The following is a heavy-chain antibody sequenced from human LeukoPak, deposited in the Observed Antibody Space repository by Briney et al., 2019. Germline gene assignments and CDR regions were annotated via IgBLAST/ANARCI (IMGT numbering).Heavy chain of an antibody. V-gene: IGHV4-59*01. CDR1: GGSISSYY. D-gene: IGHD3-22*01. CDR3: ARGYYDSSGYYLFDY. CDR2: FYYSGST. Sequence: SETLSLTCTVSGGSISSYYWSWIRQSPGKGLDWIGYFYYSGSTTYNPSLNSRVTMSADTSKNQFSLKLRSVTAADTAVYYCARGYYDSSGYYLFDYWGQGTLVTVSS. J-gene: IGHJ4*02.